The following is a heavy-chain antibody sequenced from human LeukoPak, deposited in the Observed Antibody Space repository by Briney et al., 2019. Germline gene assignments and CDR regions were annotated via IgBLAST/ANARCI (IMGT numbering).Heavy chain of an antibody. J-gene: IGHJ4*02. D-gene: IGHD5-18*01. CDR2: IYYRGST. V-gene: IGHV4-59*01. Sequence: PSETLSLTCTVSGGSISSYYWTWIRQPPGKGLEWIGYIYYRGSTNYNPSLKSRVTISADTSKNQFSLKLSSVTAADTAVYYCARGSYSYPADYWGQGTLVTVSS. CDR3: ARGSYSYPADY. CDR1: GGSISSYY.